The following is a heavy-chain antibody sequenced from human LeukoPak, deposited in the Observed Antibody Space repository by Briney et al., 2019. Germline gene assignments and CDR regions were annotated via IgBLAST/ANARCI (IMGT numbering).Heavy chain of an antibody. CDR3: AREGVDTAWGVIKDFDY. CDR2: IKQDGSEK. V-gene: IGHV3-7*01. CDR1: GFTFSSYW. D-gene: IGHD5-18*01. Sequence: GGSLRLXCAASGFTFSSYWMSWVRRAPGKGLEWVANIKQDGSEKYYVDSVKGRFTISRDNAKNSLYLQMNSLRAEDTAVYYCAREGVDTAWGVIKDFDYWGQGTLVTVSS. J-gene: IGHJ4*02.